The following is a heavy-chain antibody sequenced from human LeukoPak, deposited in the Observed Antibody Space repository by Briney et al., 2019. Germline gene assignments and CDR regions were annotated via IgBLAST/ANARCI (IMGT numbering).Heavy chain of an antibody. CDR2: INHSGST. J-gene: IGHJ5*02. CDR3: ARGCTIVVVQAAQVDWFDP. CDR1: GGSFSGYY. Sequence: SETLSLTCAVSGGSFSGYYWSWIRQPPGKGLEWIGEINHSGSTNYNPSLKSRVTISVDTSKNQFSLKLSSVTAADTAVYYCARGCTIVVVQAAQVDWFDPWGQGTLVTVSS. V-gene: IGHV4-34*01. D-gene: IGHD2-2*01.